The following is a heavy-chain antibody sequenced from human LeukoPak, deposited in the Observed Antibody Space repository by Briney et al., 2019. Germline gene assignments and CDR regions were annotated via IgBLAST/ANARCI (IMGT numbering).Heavy chain of an antibody. CDR1: GGSISSYY. D-gene: IGHD5-24*01. CDR2: IYYSGST. CDR3: ARVREGAFDI. Sequence: SETLSLTCTVSGGSISSYYWSWIRQPPGKGLEWMGYIYYSGSTNYNPSLKSRVTISVDTSKNQFSLKLSSVTAADTAVYYCARVREGAFDIWGQGTMVTVSS. V-gene: IGHV4-59*01. J-gene: IGHJ3*02.